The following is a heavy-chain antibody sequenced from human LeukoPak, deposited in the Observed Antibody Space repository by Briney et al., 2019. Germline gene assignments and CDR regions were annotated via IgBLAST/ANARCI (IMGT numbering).Heavy chain of an antibody. CDR2: INHSGST. D-gene: IGHD4/OR15-4a*01. J-gene: IGHJ3*02. Sequence: SEALSLTCAVYGGSFSGYYWSWIRQPPGKGLEWIGEINHSGSTNYNPSLKSRVTISVDTSKNQFSLKLSSVTAADTAVYYCARVQSANNDRAFDIWGQGTMVTVSS. V-gene: IGHV4-34*01. CDR3: ARVQSANNDRAFDI. CDR1: GGSFSGYY.